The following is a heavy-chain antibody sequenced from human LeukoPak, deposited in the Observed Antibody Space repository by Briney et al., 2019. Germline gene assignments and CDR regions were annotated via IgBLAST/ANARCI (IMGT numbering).Heavy chain of an antibody. Sequence: SETLSLTCTVSGGSISSYYWSWIRQPPGKGLEWIGYIYYSGSTNYNPSLKSRVTISVDTSKNQFSLKLSSVTAADTAVYYCARRGVTGTTIYSDYWGQGTLVTVSS. J-gene: IGHJ4*02. CDR2: IYYSGST. V-gene: IGHV4-59*08. D-gene: IGHD1-7*01. CDR1: GGSISSYY. CDR3: ARRGVTGTTIYSDY.